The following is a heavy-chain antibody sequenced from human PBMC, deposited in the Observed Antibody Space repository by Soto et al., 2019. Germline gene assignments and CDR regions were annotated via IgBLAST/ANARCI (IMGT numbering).Heavy chain of an antibody. J-gene: IGHJ4*02. V-gene: IGHV3-23*01. CDR2: ISGSGCST. CDR3: AKVPGRVGATPPL. Sequence: EVNLLASGGGLVQPGGSLRLSCAASGFTFSSYAMSWVRQAPGKGLVWVSAISGSGCSTYYADSVKGRFTISREHTKNTLYLQMNGLRAADTAVYYWAKVPGRVGATPPLWGQGTLVAFSS. D-gene: IGHD1-26*01. CDR1: GFTFSSYA.